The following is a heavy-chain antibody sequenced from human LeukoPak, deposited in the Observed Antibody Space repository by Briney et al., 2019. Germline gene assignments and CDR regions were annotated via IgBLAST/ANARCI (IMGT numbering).Heavy chain of an antibody. Sequence: SVKVSCKASGGTFSSYAISWVRQAPGQGLEWMGRIIPIFGTANYAQKFQGRVTITADESTSTAYMELSSLRSEDTAVYYCARGTSPTYYYDSSGPDLGYWGQGTLVTVSS. CDR1: GGTFSSYA. CDR3: ARGTSPTYYYDSSGPDLGY. D-gene: IGHD3-22*01. J-gene: IGHJ4*02. CDR2: IIPIFGTA. V-gene: IGHV1-69*15.